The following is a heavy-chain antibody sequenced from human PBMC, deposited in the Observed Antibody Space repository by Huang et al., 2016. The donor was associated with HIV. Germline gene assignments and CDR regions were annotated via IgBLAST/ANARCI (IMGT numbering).Heavy chain of an antibody. Sequence: QLQLQESGPGLVKPSETLSLTCTVSDGSISSSSYYWGWIRQPPGKVLEWIATFFYDGNTYYNPSLKSRVTISVDTSKNQFSLNLSSVTAADTAVYYCAAMVRGVISYFDYWGQGTLVTVSS. V-gene: IGHV4-39*01. CDR3: AAMVRGVISYFDY. CDR1: DGSISSSSYY. CDR2: FFYDGNT. D-gene: IGHD3-10*01. J-gene: IGHJ4*02.